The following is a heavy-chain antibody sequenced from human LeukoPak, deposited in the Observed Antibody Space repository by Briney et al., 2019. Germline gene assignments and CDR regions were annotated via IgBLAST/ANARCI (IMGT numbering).Heavy chain of an antibody. CDR1: GFTFDDYT. J-gene: IGHJ6*03. D-gene: IGHD6-19*01. CDR3: AKDISGWGAYYYYYMDV. Sequence: GGSLRLSCAASGFTFDDYTMHWVRQAPGKGLEWVSLISWDGGSTYYADSVKGRFTISRDNSKNSLYLQMNSLRTEDTALYYRAKDISGWGAYYYYYMDVWGKGTTVTVSS. V-gene: IGHV3-43*01. CDR2: ISWDGGST.